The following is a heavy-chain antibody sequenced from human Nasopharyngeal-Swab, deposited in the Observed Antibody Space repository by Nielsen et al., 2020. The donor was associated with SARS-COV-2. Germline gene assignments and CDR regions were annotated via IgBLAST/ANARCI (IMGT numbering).Heavy chain of an antibody. D-gene: IGHD1-26*01. Sequence: GESLKISCAASGFSFNSFAMSWVRQAPGKGLEWVSGISSGGDSTHYADSVKGRFTISRDNSRKTLYLQMNSLRAEDTAVYHCAKANTWDFDYWGQGTLVTVSS. J-gene: IGHJ4*02. CDR2: ISSGGDST. CDR1: GFSFNSFA. CDR3: AKANTWDFDY. V-gene: IGHV3-23*01.